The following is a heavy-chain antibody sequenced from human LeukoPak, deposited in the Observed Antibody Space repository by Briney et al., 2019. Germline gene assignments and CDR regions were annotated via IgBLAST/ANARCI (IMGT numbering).Heavy chain of an antibody. D-gene: IGHD6-6*01. CDR1: GFTFSSYS. Sequence: PGGSLRLSFAASGFTFSSYSMNWVRQAPGKGLEWVSYISSSSTIYYADSVKGRFTISRDNAKNSLYLQMNSLRAEDTAVYYCARAPIAARFPFDYWGQGTLVTVSS. V-gene: IGHV3-48*01. CDR3: ARAPIAARFPFDY. J-gene: IGHJ4*02. CDR2: ISSSSTI.